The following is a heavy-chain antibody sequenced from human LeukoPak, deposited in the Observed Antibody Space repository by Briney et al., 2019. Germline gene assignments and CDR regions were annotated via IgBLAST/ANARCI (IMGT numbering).Heavy chain of an antibody. D-gene: IGHD5-18*01. CDR2: VYYTGST. Sequence: SETLPLTCTVSGGSFEHYFWSWIRQPPGKGLEFIGYVYYTGSTDYSPSLKSRLTISADTAKNQFSLKLRSVTAADTAVYYCASHRRSHGAEYWGQGTLVTVSS. CDR1: GGSFEHYF. J-gene: IGHJ4*02. CDR3: ASHRRSHGAEY. V-gene: IGHV4-59*01.